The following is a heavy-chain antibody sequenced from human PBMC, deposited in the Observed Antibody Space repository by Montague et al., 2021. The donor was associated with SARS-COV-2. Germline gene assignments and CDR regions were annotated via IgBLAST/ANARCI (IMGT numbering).Heavy chain of an antibody. CDR2: ITATGGDT. V-gene: IGHV3-23*01. D-gene: IGHD7-27*01. CDR3: AKTQLPGFKFDY. Sequence: SLRLSCAASGFTFSSYPMSWVRQAPGKGLEWVSTITATGGDTHYSDSVKGRFTTSRDTSKNTLYLQMSGLRAEDTAAYYCAKTQLPGFKFDYWGQGSQVTASS. J-gene: IGHJ4*02. CDR1: GFTFSSYP.